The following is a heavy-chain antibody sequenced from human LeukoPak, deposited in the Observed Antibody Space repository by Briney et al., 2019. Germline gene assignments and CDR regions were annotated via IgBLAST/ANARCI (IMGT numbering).Heavy chain of an antibody. CDR3: ASFNGNAGG. J-gene: IGHJ4*02. Sequence: GGSLRLSCAASGFTLCSIWMHWVGQARGKGRVWVSRMNSDGSTRSYADPVTGRFTISNDNAKITLYLEMNSLRAEDTVVYYYASFNGNAGGWRQATLVGVCS. CDR2: MNSDGSTR. D-gene: IGHD4-23*01. V-gene: IGHV3-74*01. CDR1: GFTLCSIW.